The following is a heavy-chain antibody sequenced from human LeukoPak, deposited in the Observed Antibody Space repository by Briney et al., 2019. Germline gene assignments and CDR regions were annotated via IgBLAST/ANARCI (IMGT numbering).Heavy chain of an antibody. CDR2: INPNSGGT. CDR3: ARASVTTFYYYYGMDV. V-gene: IGHV1-2*02. Sequence: ASVKVSCKASGYTFTGYYMHWVRQAPGQGLEWMGWINPNSGGTNYAQKFQGRVTMTRDTSISTAYMELSRLRSDDTAVYYCARASVTTFYYYYGMDVWGQGTTVTVSS. D-gene: IGHD4-17*01. J-gene: IGHJ6*02. CDR1: GYTFTGYY.